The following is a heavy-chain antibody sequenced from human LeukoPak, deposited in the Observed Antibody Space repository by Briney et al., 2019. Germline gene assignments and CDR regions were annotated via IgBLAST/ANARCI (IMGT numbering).Heavy chain of an antibody. CDR3: ARGSSDVYWYLDV. J-gene: IGHJ2*01. CDR2: IHYPAST. Sequence: SETLSLTCTVSGDSVSAFYWSWLRQSPGTGLGWIGFIHYPASTAYNPSLKSRVTISLETSRNQLSLMLTSLTPADTAMYYCARGSSDVYWYLDVWGRGTLVTVSS. CDR1: GDSVSAFY. V-gene: IGHV4-59*02. D-gene: IGHD6-19*01.